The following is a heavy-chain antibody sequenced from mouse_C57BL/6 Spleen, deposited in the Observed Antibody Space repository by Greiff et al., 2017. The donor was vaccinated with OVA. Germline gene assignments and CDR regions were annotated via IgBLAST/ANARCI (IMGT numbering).Heavy chain of an antibody. CDR1: GYTFTGYW. CDR3: ARRYYGSSSYFDY. Sequence: VQLQQSGAELMKPGASVKLSCKATGYTFTGYWIEWVKPRPGHGLEWIVALLPGSGSTNYHANFNGKATFTADTSSNTAYMQLSSLTTEDSAIYYCARRYYGSSSYFDYWGQGTTLTVSS. V-gene: IGHV1-9*01. D-gene: IGHD1-1*01. J-gene: IGHJ2*01. CDR2: LLPGSGST.